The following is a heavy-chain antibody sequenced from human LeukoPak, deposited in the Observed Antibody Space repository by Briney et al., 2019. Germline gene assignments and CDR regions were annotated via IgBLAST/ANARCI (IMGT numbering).Heavy chain of an antibody. CDR1: GYTFTDYY. D-gene: IGHD1-26*01. J-gene: IGHJ4*02. CDR2: INPNSGGT. CDR3: ASPSYQTGTYYYFDY. V-gene: IGHV1-2*02. Sequence: GASVNLSCKASGYTFTDYYIHWVRQAPGQGLEWMGWINPNSGGTNYPQKFQDRVTMTRDTSISTAYMDLSTLTSDDTAVYYCASPSYQTGTYYYFDYWGQGTLVTVSS.